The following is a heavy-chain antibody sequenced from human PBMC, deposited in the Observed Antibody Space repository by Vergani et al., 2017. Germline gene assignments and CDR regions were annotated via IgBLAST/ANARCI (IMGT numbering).Heavy chain of an antibody. D-gene: IGHD3-22*01. CDR2: IYYSGST. J-gene: IGHJ6*02. V-gene: IGHV4-59*01. CDR3: ARSKYYYDSSGXYTTRYYYYYGMDV. Sequence: QVQLQESGPGLVKPSETLPLTCTVSGGSISSYYWSWIRQPPGKGLEWIGYIYYSGSTNYNPSLKSRVTISVDTSKNQFSLKLSSVTAADTAVYYCARSKYYYDSSGXYTTRYYYYYGMDVWGQGTTVTVSS. CDR1: GGSISSYY.